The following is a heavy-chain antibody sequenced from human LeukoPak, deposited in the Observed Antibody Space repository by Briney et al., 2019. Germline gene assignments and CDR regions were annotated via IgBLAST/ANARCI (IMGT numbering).Heavy chain of an antibody. Sequence: SETLSLTCTVSGGSISNYYYNWIRQPPGKGLEWIGYIYYSGSPNYNPSLNSRVTISADTSKNQFSLNLSSVTAADTAVYYCARGGSGSYFAFDIWGQGTLVTVSS. CDR1: GGSISNYY. J-gene: IGHJ3*02. V-gene: IGHV4-59*01. CDR2: IYYSGSP. CDR3: ARGGSGSYFAFDI. D-gene: IGHD3-10*01.